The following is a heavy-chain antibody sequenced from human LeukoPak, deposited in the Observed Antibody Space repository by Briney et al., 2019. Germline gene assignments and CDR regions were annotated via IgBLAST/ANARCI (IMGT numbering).Heavy chain of an antibody. D-gene: IGHD5-12*01. CDR3: ARDRSGYGIDY. CDR1: GGSISSYY. CDR2: IYYSGST. J-gene: IGHJ4*02. V-gene: IGHV4-59*01. Sequence: PSETLSLTCTVSGGSISSYYWSWIRQPPGKGLGWIGYIYYSGSTNYNPSLKSRVTISVDTSKNQFSLKLSSVTAADTAVYYCARDRSGYGIDYWGQGTLVTVSS.